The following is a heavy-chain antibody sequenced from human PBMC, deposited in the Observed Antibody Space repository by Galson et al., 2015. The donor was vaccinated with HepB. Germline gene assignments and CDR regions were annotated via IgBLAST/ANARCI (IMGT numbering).Heavy chain of an antibody. J-gene: IGHJ4*02. CDR1: GFTFSTYW. V-gene: IGHV3-74*01. CDR2: IYNGGSIT. CDR3: ARDLYGGLPD. D-gene: IGHD4/OR15-4a*01. Sequence: SLRLSCAASGFTFSTYWMHWVRQAPGKGLVWVSRIYNGGSITYYADSVKGRFTISRDNAKNTLYLQMNSLRAEDTAVYYCARDLYGGLPDWGQGTLVIVSS.